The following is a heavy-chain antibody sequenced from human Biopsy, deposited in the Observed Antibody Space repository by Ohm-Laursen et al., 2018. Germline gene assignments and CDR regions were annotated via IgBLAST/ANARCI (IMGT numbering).Heavy chain of an antibody. D-gene: IGHD1-1*01. V-gene: IGHV3-11*01. CDR3: ARELGNDMDD. CDR1: GFTFSDYY. CDR2: ITNTGRTV. J-gene: IGHJ4*02. Sequence: SLRLSCTASGFTFSDYYMSWIRQAPGKGLEWVSFITNTGRTVYADSVKGRFTISRDNADNSLHLQMKSLRAEDTAVYHCARELGNDMDDWGQGTPVTVSS.